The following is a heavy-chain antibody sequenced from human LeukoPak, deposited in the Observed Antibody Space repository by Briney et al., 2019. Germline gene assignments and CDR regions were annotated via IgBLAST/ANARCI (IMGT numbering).Heavy chain of an antibody. V-gene: IGHV1-2*02. CDR2: INPNNGGT. CDR1: GYTFSGHY. D-gene: IGHD2-2*02. CDR3: ARGARTEDCSSTSCYNYYYYYYMDV. Sequence: ASVKVSCKASGYTFSGHYMHWVRQAPGQGLEWMGWINPNNGGTNYAQRFQGRVTMTRDTSISTVYMELSSLRSEDTAVYYCARGARTEDCSSTSCYNYYYYYYMDVWGKGTTVTISS. J-gene: IGHJ6*03.